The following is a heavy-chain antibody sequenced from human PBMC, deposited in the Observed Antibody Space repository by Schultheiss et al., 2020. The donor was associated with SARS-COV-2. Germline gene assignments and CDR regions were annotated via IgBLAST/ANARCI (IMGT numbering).Heavy chain of an antibody. J-gene: IGHJ6*02. D-gene: IGHD6-13*01. Sequence: SQTLSLTCTVSGGSISSYYWSWIRQPPGKGLEWIGYIYYSGSTNYNPSLKSRVTISLDTSKNQFSLKLSSVTAADTAVYYCARIPSTYSSRRNYYYYYYGMDVWGQGTTVTVSS. V-gene: IGHV4-59*12. CDR3: ARIPSTYSSRRNYYYYYYGMDV. CDR2: IYYSGST. CDR1: GGSISSYY.